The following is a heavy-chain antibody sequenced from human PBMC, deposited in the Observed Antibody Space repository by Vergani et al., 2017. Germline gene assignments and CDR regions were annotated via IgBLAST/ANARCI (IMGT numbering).Heavy chain of an antibody. D-gene: IGHD3-10*01. CDR2: IYYSGST. CDR1: GGSISSYY. V-gene: IGHV4-59*01. CDR3: AGSGYYYYMDV. J-gene: IGHJ6*03. Sequence: QVQLQESGPGLVKPSETLSLTCTVSGGSISSYYWSWIRQPPGKGLEWIGYIYYSGSTNYNPSLKSRVTISVDPSKNQFSLKLSSVTAADTAVYYCAGSGYYYYMDVWGKGTTVTVSS.